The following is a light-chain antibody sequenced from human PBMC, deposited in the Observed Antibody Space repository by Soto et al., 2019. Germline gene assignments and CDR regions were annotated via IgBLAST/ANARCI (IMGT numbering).Light chain of an antibody. CDR2: EAS. V-gene: IGKV1-5*01. Sequence: DIQMTQSPSTLSASVGDRVTITCRASQTISNCLAWYQQKPGQAPNLLIYEASKLQSGVPSRFSGSGSGTEFTLTISSLQPDDSATDYCQQFYGYPYTFGQGTNLEIK. CDR3: QQFYGYPYT. J-gene: IGKJ2*01. CDR1: QTISNC.